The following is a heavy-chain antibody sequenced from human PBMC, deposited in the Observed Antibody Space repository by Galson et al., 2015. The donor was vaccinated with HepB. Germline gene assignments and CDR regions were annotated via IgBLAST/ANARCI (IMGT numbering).Heavy chain of an antibody. Sequence: SVKVSCKASGYTFTSYGISWVRQAPGQGLEWMGWISAYNGNTNYAQKLQGRVTMTTDTSTSTAYMELRSLRSDDTAVYYCARGVKHDFWSGSTSYYYYYYMDVWGKGTTVTVSS. CDR2: ISAYNGNT. D-gene: IGHD3-3*01. CDR1: GYTFTSYG. V-gene: IGHV1-18*01. J-gene: IGHJ6*03. CDR3: ARGVKHDFWSGSTSYYYYYYMDV.